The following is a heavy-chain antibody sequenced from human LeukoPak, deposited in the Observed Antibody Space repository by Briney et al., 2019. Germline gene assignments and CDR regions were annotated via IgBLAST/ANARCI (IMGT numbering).Heavy chain of an antibody. J-gene: IGHJ4*02. CDR3: ARYYCPNGVCQGFDY. V-gene: IGHV4-34*01. D-gene: IGHD2-8*01. CDR2: INHSGST. CDR1: GGSFSGYY. Sequence: SETLSLTCAVYGGSFSGYYWSWIRQPPGKGLEWIGEINHSGSTNYNPSLKSRVTISVDTSKNQFSLNLISVTAADTAVYYCARYYCPNGVCQGFDYWGQGTLVTVSS.